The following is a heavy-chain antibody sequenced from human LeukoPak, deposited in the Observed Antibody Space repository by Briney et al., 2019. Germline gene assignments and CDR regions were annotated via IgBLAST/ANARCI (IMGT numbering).Heavy chain of an antibody. D-gene: IGHD6-6*01. V-gene: IGHV1-46*01. J-gene: IGHJ3*02. Sequence: GASVKVSSKAFGYIFTSYYMHWVRQAPGQGLEWMAIINPTGGTTAYAQKFQGRVTVTRDTSTSTVYMELSSLRSDDTSVYYCARTSVTAPLGAFDIWGQGTMVTVSS. CDR2: INPTGGTT. CDR3: ARTSVTAPLGAFDI. CDR1: GYIFTSYY.